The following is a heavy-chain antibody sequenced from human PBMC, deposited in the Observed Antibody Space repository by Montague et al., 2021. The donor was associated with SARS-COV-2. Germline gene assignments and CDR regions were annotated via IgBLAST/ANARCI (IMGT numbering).Heavy chain of an antibody. Sequence: SETLSLTCPVSGGSISRYYWNWIRQPPGKGLEWLAYIYYSGSTNXXPSLKSRVTISVDTPKNQFSLKLSSVTAADTAVYYLARSRDNYNILTGYPYYFDYWGQETLVTVSS. J-gene: IGHJ4*02. D-gene: IGHD3-9*01. CDR3: ARSRDNYNILTGYPYYFDY. V-gene: IGHV4-59*01. CDR2: IYYSGST. CDR1: GGSISRYY.